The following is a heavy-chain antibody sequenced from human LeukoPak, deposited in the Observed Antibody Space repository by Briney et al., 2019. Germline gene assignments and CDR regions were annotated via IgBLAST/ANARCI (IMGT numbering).Heavy chain of an antibody. CDR2: INTNTGDP. CDR3: ARDQDRGYDFSFDH. V-gene: IGHV7-4-1*02. Sequence: ASVKVSCKASGNIFTTYALNWVRQAPGQGLEWMGWINTNTGDPTYAQGFTGRFVFSLDTSVNTAYLQISSLKAEDTAVYYCARDQDRGYDFSFDHWGQGSLVTVSS. J-gene: IGHJ4*02. CDR1: GNIFTTYA. D-gene: IGHD5-12*01.